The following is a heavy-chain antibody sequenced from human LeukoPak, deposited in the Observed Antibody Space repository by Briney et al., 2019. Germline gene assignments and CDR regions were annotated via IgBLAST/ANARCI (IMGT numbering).Heavy chain of an antibody. CDR2: IIPILGMA. Sequence: SVKVSCKASGGTFSSYAISWVRQAPGQGLEWMGRIIPILGMANYAQKFQGRVTITADKSTSTAYMELSSLRSEDTAVYYCARDPQRGDFSMNWGQGTLVTVSS. D-gene: IGHD3-3*01. J-gene: IGHJ4*02. CDR1: GGTFSSYA. V-gene: IGHV1-69*04. CDR3: ARDPQRGDFSMN.